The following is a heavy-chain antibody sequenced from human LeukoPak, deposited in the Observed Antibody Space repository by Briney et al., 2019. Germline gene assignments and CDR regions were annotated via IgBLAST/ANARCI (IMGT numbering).Heavy chain of an antibody. CDR2: INPSGGST. J-gene: IGHJ4*02. CDR1: GYTVTSYY. D-gene: IGHD3-16*02. CDR3: ARVSYDDVWGRYRSAFYYFDY. V-gene: IGHV1-46*01. Sequence: ASVKVSCKASGYTVTSYYMHWVRQAPGQGLEWMGIINPSGGSTSYAQKFQGRVTMTRDMSTSTVYMELSSLRSEDTAVYYCARVSYDDVWGRYRSAFYYFDYWGQGTLVTVSS.